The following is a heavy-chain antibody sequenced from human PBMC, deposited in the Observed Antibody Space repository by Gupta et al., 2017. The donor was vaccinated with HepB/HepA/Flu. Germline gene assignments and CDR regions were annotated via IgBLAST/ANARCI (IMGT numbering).Heavy chain of an antibody. CDR3: ARGLGIIAYGTSNCFDP. V-gene: IGHV1-3*01. D-gene: IGHD6-13*01. CDR1: GYTFSAYG. CDR2: IIAGNGDT. Sequence: QVQLVQSGAEVKEPGASAKVSCKASGYTFSAYGVHWVRQAPGQRLEYMGWIIAGNGDTKYSQKFQGRVTFTRDTSASTVYMELSSLTSEDTAVYYCARGLGIIAYGTSNCFDPWGQGTLVTVSS. J-gene: IGHJ5*02.